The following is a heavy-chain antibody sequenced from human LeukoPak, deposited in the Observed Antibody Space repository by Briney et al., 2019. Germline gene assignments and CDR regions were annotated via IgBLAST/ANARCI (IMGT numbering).Heavy chain of an antibody. CDR1: GGSISSYY. CDR3: ATGEVRYYFDY. V-gene: IGHV4-4*09. D-gene: IGHD4/OR15-4a*01. Sequence: SETLSLTCTVSGGSISSYYWSWIRQPPGKGLEWIGYIYTSGSTNYNPSLKSRVTISVDTSKNQFSLKLSSVTAADTAVYYCATGEVRYYFDYWGQGTLVTVSS. CDR2: IYTSGST. J-gene: IGHJ4*02.